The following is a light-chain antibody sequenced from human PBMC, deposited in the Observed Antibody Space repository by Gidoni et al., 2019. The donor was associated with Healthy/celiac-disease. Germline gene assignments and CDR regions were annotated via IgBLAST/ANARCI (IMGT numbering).Light chain of an antibody. CDR2: AAS. Sequence: EIVLTQSPATRSWSPGERATLSCRASQSVSSYLAWYQQKPGPAPSLLIYAASNRATGIPARFSGSGSGTDFPLTISRLEPEDFAVYYCQQRSNWLTFGGGTKVEIK. CDR1: QSVSSY. CDR3: QQRSNWLT. J-gene: IGKJ4*01. V-gene: IGKV3-11*01.